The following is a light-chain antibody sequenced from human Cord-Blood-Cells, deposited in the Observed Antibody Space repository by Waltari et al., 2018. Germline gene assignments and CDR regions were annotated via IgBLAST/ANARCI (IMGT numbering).Light chain of an antibody. CDR1: QSVSSSY. CDR2: GAS. V-gene: IGKV3-20*01. CDR3: QQYGSSPLMYT. Sequence: VLTQSPGTLSLSPGERATLSCRASQSVSSSYLAWYQQKPGQAPRLLIYGASSRATGIPDRFSGSGSGTDFTLTISRLEPEDFAVYYCQQYGSSPLMYTFGQGTKQEIK. J-gene: IGKJ2*01.